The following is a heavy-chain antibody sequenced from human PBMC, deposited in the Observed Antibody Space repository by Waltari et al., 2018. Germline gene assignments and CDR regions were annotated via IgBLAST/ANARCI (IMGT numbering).Heavy chain of an antibody. V-gene: IGHV4-39*01. CDR1: GGSITPNRQS. D-gene: IGHD5-12*01. Sequence: QLPLQESGPGLVKPSETLALTCSFSGGSITPNRQSWGWIRQPPGQGLEWIGTISYNGATYSSPSLRGRLTLSRDTTMNQLSLKLGSVTAADTAVYYCATYIGASVGTAAFDVWGQGTMVTVSS. CDR3: ATYIGASVGTAAFDV. J-gene: IGHJ3*01. CDR2: ISYNGAT.